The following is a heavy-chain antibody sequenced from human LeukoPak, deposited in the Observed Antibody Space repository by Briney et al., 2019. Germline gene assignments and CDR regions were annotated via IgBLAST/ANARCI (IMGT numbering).Heavy chain of an antibody. CDR3: TRAPIYEVGPVDY. CDR1: GFTFGDYA. Sequence: GGSLRLSCTASGFTFGDYAMSWFRQAPGKGLEWVGFIRSKAYGGTTEYAASVKGRFTISRDDSKSIAYLQMNSLKTEDTAVYYCTRAPIYEVGPVDYWGQGTLVTVSS. CDR2: IRSKAYGGTT. D-gene: IGHD2/OR15-2a*01. J-gene: IGHJ4*02. V-gene: IGHV3-49*03.